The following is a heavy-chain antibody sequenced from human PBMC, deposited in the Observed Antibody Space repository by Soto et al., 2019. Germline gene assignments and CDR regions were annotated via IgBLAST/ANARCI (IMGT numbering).Heavy chain of an antibody. CDR3: ARPILDGYSREEGRSYYFDY. D-gene: IGHD6-13*01. V-gene: IGHV4-39*01. Sequence: SETLSLTCTVSGGSISSSSYYWGWIRQPPGKGLEWIGSIYYSGSTYYNPSLKSRVTISVDTSKNQFSLKLSSVTAADTAVYYCARPILDGYSREEGRSYYFDYWGQGTLVTVSS. J-gene: IGHJ4*02. CDR2: IYYSGST. CDR1: GGSISSSSYY.